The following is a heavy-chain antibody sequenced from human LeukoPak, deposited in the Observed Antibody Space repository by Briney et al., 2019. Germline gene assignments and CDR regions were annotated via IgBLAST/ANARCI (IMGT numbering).Heavy chain of an antibody. D-gene: IGHD3-22*01. CDR2: ISSSSSYI. CDR3: ARGSTYYDSSGQVPFDY. CDR1: GFTFSSYS. V-gene: IGHV3-21*01. Sequence: GGSLRLSCAASGFTFSSYSMNWVRQAPGKGLGWVSSISSSSSYIYYADSVKGRFTISRDNAKNSLYLQMNSLRAEDTAVYYCARGSTYYDSSGQVPFDYWGQGTLVTVSS. J-gene: IGHJ4*02.